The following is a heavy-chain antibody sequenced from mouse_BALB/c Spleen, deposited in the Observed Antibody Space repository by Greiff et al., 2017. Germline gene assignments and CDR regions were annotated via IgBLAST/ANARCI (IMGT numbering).Heavy chain of an antibody. J-gene: IGHJ4*01. CDR3: ARERQNYAMDY. CDR2: INSNGGST. CDR1: GFTFSSYG. V-gene: IGHV5-6-3*01. Sequence: DVMLVESGGGLVQPGGSLKLSCAASGFTFSSYGMSWVRQTPDKRLELVATINSNGGSTYYPDSVKGRFTISRDNAKNTLYLQMSSLKSEDTAMYYCARERQNYAMDYWGQGTSVTVSS. D-gene: IGHD6-1*01.